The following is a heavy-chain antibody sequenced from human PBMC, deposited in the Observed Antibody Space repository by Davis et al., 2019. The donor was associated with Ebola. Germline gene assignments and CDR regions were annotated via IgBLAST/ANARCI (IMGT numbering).Heavy chain of an antibody. Sequence: PSETLSLTCAVYGGSFSGYYWSWIRQPPGKGLEWIGEINHSGSTNYNPSLKSRVTISVDTSKNQFSLKLSSVTAADTAVYYCARAHCSSTSCYRVDWFDPWGQGTLVTVSS. CDR3: ARAHCSSTSCYRVDWFDP. J-gene: IGHJ5*02. CDR2: INHSGST. CDR1: GGSFSGYY. D-gene: IGHD2-2*02. V-gene: IGHV4-34*01.